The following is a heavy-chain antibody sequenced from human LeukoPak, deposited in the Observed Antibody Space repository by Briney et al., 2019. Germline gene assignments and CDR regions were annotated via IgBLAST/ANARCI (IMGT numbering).Heavy chain of an antibody. Sequence: GGSLRLSCAASGFTFSRFGMNWVRQVPDKGLEWVAFIRNDGSNTYYGESVKGRFTISRDNSKNTLYLQMNSLRAEDTAVYYCAKTSAVTTFNLGFDYWGQGTLVTVSS. V-gene: IGHV3-30*02. D-gene: IGHD4-17*01. CDR3: AKTSAVTTFNLGFDY. CDR1: GFTFSRFG. CDR2: IRNDGSNT. J-gene: IGHJ4*02.